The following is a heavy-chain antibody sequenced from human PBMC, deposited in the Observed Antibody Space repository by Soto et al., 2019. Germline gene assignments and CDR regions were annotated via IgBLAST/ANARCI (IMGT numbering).Heavy chain of an antibody. V-gene: IGHV3-30*18. Sequence: PGGSLRLSCAASGFTFSSYGMHWVRQAPGKGLEWVAVISYDGSNKYYADSVKGRFTISRDNSKNTLYLQMNSLRAEDTAVYYCAKEPLRFLGPHYMDVWGQGTTVTVSS. D-gene: IGHD3-3*01. CDR3: AKEPLRFLGPHYMDV. J-gene: IGHJ6*02. CDR2: ISYDGSNK. CDR1: GFTFSSYG.